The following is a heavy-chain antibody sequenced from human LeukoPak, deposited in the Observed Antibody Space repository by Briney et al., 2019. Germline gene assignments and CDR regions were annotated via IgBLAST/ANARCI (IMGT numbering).Heavy chain of an antibody. CDR1: GFTFSSYA. V-gene: IGHV3-30-3*01. Sequence: SLRLSCAASGFTFSSYAMHWVRQAPGKGLEWVAVISYDGSNKYYADSVKGRFTISRDNSKDTLYLQMNSLRAEDTAVYYCARDVFPDYWGQGTLVTVSS. D-gene: IGHD2-21*01. J-gene: IGHJ4*02. CDR3: ARDVFPDY. CDR2: ISYDGSNK.